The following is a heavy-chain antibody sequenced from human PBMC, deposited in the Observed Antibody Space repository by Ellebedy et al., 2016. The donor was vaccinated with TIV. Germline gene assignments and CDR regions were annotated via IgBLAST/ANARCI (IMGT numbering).Heavy chain of an antibody. CDR3: ANGVTGADDYFDY. J-gene: IGHJ4*02. D-gene: IGHD2-21*02. Sequence: ASVKVSCKASGFTFSTYYIHWVRQDPRQGFEWMGWINPTSGDTNYAQKFQGRVTMTRDTSISTAYMELSWLRSDDTAVYYCANGVTGADDYFDYWGQGTLVTVSS. CDR2: INPTSGDT. V-gene: IGHV1-2*02. CDR1: GFTFSTYY.